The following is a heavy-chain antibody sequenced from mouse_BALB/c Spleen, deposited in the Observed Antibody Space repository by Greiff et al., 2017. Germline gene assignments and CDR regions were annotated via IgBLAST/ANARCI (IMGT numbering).Heavy chain of an antibody. CDR2: IDPENGNT. Sequence: EVKLMESGAELVRPGALVKLSCKASGFNIKDYYMHWVKQRPEQGLEWIGWIDPENGNTIYDPKFQGKASITADTSSNTAYLQLSSLTSEDTAVYYCAIGNFFDYWGQGTTLTVSS. D-gene: IGHD1-1*02. CDR3: AIGNFFDY. V-gene: IGHV14-1*02. CDR1: GFNIKDYY. J-gene: IGHJ2*01.